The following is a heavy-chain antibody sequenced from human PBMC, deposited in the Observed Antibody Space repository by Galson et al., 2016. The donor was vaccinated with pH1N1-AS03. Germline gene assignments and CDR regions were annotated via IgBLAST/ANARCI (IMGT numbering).Heavy chain of an antibody. CDR3: ARDDSGYDLFYYYGMDV. CDR2: ISSSGSTI. V-gene: IGHV3-48*03. Sequence: SLRLSCAASGFTFSSYEMNWVRQAPGKGLEWVSHISSSGSTIYYADSVKGRFTISRDNAKNSLYLQVNSLRAEDTAVYYCARDDSGYDLFYYYGMDVWGQGTMVTVSS. D-gene: IGHD5-12*01. CDR1: GFTFSSYE. J-gene: IGHJ6*02.